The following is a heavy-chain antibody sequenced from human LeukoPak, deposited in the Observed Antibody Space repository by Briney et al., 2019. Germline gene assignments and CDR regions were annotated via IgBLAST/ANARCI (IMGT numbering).Heavy chain of an antibody. CDR2: IDHSGST. D-gene: IGHD4-17*01. V-gene: IGHV4-59*01. CDR1: GGSFSSYY. J-gene: IGHJ4*02. Sequence: SETLSLTCTVSGGSFSSYYWTWIRQPPGKGLEWIGYIDHSGSTNYNPSLKSRVTISSDTSKNQFSLELSSVTAADTAVYYCARLKATVSIHAYFDYWGQGTLVTVSS. CDR3: ARLKATVSIHAYFDY.